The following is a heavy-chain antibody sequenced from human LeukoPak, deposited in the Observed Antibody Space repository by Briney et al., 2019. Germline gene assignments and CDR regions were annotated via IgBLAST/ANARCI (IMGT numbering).Heavy chain of an antibody. CDR1: GGTFSSYA. V-gene: IGHV1-69*13. Sequence: VASVKVSCKASGGTFSSYAISWVRQAPGQGLEWMGGIIPTFGTANYAQKFQGRVTITADESTSTAYMELSSLRSEDTAVYYCARDRRRIYYYYGMDVWGQGTTVTVSS. CDR2: IIPTFGTA. CDR3: ARDRRRIYYYYGMDV. J-gene: IGHJ6*02.